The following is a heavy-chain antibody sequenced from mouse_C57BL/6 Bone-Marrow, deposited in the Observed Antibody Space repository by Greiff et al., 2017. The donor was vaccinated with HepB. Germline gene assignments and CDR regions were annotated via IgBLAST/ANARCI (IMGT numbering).Heavy chain of an antibody. D-gene: IGHD1-1*01. V-gene: IGHV1-26*01. J-gene: IGHJ4*01. CDR3: AREVVAPYAMDY. CDR2: INPNNGGT. CDR1: GYTFTDYY. Sequence: EVQLQQSGPELVKPGASVKISCKASGYTFTDYYMNWVKQSHGKSLEWIGDINPNNGGTSYNQKFKGKATLTVDKSSSTAYMELRSLTSEDSAVYYCAREVVAPYAMDYWGQGTSVTVSS.